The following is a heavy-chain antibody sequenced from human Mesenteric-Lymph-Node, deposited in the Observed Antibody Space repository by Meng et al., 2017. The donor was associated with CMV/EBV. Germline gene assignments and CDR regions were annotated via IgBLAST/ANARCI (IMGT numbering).Heavy chain of an antibody. J-gene: IGHJ4*02. Sequence: GRSLRLSCEASGFTFDDYTMHWVRQAPGKGLEWVSLISWDGRSTYYADSVKGRFTISRDNSKNSLYLQMNSLRTEDTALYYCAKDCSTTSCYGTFDYWGQGALVTVSS. D-gene: IGHD2-2*01. CDR2: ISWDGRST. CDR3: AKDCSTTSCYGTFDY. CDR1: GFTFDDYT. V-gene: IGHV3-43*01.